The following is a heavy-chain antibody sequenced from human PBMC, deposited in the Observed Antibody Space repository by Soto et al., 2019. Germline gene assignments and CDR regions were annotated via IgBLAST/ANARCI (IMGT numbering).Heavy chain of an antibody. Sequence: SETLSLTCTVSGGSISSYYWSWIRQPPGKGLEWIGYIYYSGSTNYNPSLKSRVTISVDTSKNQFSLKLSSVTAADTAVYYCARRVTIFGVENWFDSWGQGTLVTVSS. CDR1: GGSISSYY. J-gene: IGHJ5*01. CDR3: ARRVTIFGVENWFDS. CDR2: IYYSGST. D-gene: IGHD3-3*01. V-gene: IGHV4-59*08.